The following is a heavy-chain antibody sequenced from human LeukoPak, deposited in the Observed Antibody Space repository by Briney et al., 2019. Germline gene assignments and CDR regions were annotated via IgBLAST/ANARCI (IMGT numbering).Heavy chain of an antibody. J-gene: IGHJ4*02. CDR1: GGSTRDYY. V-gene: IGHV4-4*07. CDR3: ARGGTLFTYFYS. Sequence: SETLSLTCSVSGGSTRDYYWNWIRQPAGQGLEWLGRIYYTGNTAYNPSLESRLTMSLDTAKNQFSLKVTSVTAADTAVYYCARGGTLFTYFYSWGQGTLVTVSS. CDR2: IYYTGNT. D-gene: IGHD3-10*02.